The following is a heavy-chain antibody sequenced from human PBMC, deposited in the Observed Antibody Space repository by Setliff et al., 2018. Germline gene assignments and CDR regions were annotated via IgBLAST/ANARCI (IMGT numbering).Heavy chain of an antibody. CDR3: ARTVYYDSSGYGV. J-gene: IGHJ4*02. Sequence: GASVKVSCKASGYTFSTYGITWVRQAPGQGLEWMGWISAYNGNTNYAQKLQGRVTMTTDTSTSTAYMELRSLRPDDTAVYYCARTVYYDSSGYGVWGQGTQVTVSS. CDR1: GYTFSTYG. V-gene: IGHV1-18*01. D-gene: IGHD3-22*01. CDR2: ISAYNGNT.